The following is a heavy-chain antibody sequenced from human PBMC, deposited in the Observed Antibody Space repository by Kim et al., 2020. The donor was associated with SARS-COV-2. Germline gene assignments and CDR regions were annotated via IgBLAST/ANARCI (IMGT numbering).Heavy chain of an antibody. CDR3: ARAPPLLRYFDWSHDAFDI. D-gene: IGHD3-9*01. J-gene: IGHJ3*02. V-gene: IGHV3-7*03. Sequence: GGSLRLSCAASGFTFSSYWMSWVRQAPGKGLEWVANIKQDGSEKYYVDSVKGRFTISRDNAKNSLYLQMNSLRAEDTAVYYCARAPPLLRYFDWSHDAFDIWGQGTMVTVSS. CDR2: IKQDGSEK. CDR1: GFTFSSYW.